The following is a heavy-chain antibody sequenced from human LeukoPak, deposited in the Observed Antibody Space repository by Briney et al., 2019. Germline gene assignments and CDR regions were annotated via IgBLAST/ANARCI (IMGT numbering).Heavy chain of an antibody. V-gene: IGHV4-31*03. Sequence: PSEPLSLTCTVSGGSISSGGYYWSWIRQHPGKGLEWIGYIYYSGSTYYNPSLKSRVTISVDTSKNQFSLKLSSVTAADTAVYYCARGYSPFYYFDYWGQGTLVTVSS. J-gene: IGHJ4*02. CDR3: ARGYSPFYYFDY. CDR1: GGSISSGGYY. CDR2: IYYSGST. D-gene: IGHD2-15*01.